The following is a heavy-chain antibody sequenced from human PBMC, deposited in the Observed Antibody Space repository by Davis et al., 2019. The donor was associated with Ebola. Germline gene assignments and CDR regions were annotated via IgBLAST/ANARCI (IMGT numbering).Heavy chain of an antibody. CDR3: SKDRGDSSGYYLFDY. CDR2: ISWDGGST. Sequence: GESLKISCAASGFTFDDYAMHWVRQAPGTGLEWVSLISWDGGSTYYADSVKGRSTISRDNSNNSLYLQMNSLRAEDTALYYCSKDRGDSSGYYLFDYWGKGTLVTVSS. CDR1: GFTFDDYA. V-gene: IGHV3-43D*03. D-gene: IGHD3-22*01. J-gene: IGHJ4*02.